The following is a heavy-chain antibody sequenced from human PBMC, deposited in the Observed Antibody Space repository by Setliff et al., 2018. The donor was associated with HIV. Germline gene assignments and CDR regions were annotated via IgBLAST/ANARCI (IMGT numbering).Heavy chain of an antibody. D-gene: IGHD7-27*01. CDR3: ARRDTSTGVDP. V-gene: IGHV4-59*11. CDR2: VSYSESA. J-gene: IGHJ5*02. CDR1: GGSITSHY. Sequence: PSETLSLTCTVSGGSITSHYWAWIRQPPGRRLEWIGYVSYSESATCNPSLKSRVTMSLDTSKNQFSLRLSSVTAADTAIYYCARRDTSTGVDPWGQGALVTVSS.